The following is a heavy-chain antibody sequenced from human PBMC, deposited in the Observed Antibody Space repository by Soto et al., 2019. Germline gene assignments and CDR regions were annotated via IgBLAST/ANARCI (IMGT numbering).Heavy chain of an antibody. D-gene: IGHD3-3*01. CDR1: GFTFSSYG. V-gene: IGHV3-33*01. Sequence: PGGSLRLSCAASGFTFSSYGMHWVRQAPGKGLEWVAVIWYDGSNKYYADSVKGRFTISRDNSKNTLYLQMNSLRAEDTAVYYCARLAGGTGAVDWWSGYTYYYYGMDVRGQGTTVTVSS. CDR2: IWYDGSNK. J-gene: IGHJ6*01. CDR3: ARLAGGTGAVDWWSGYTYYYYGMDV.